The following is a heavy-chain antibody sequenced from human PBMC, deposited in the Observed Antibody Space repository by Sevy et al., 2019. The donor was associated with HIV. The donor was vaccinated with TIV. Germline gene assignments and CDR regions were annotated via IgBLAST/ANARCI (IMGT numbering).Heavy chain of an antibody. CDR3: INGDLDY. J-gene: IGHJ4*02. CDR2: IRSKGNSYAT. V-gene: IGHV3-73*01. Sequence: GGSLRLSCAASGFTFSDSTMHWVRQASGKGLEWVGRIRSKGNSYATAYAASLIGRFTISRDDSKNTAYLQMNRLKTEDTAVYYCINGDLDYWGRGTLVTVSS. CDR1: GFTFSDST. D-gene: IGHD4-17*01.